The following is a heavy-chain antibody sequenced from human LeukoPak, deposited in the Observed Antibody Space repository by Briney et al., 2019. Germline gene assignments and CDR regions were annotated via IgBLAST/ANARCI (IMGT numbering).Heavy chain of an antibody. CDR1: GYSFTSYW. J-gene: IGHJ4*02. CDR2: IYPGDSDT. V-gene: IGHV5-51*01. Sequence: GESLKISCKSSGYSFTSYWIGWVRQMPGKGLEWMGIIYPGDSDTRYSPSFQGQVTISADKSISTAYLQWSSLKASDTAMYYCARQTYYDSGGYYYLNYWGQGTLVTVSS. CDR3: ARQTYYDSGGYYYLNY. D-gene: IGHD3-22*01.